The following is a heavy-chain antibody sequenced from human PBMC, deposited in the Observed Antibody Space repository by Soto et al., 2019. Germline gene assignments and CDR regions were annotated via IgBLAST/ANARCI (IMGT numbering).Heavy chain of an antibody. D-gene: IGHD2-2*02. Sequence: PGGALRLSCSASGFTLSSYAMSWVRQAPGKGLEWVSAISGSGGSTYYADSVKGRFTISRDNSKNTLYLQMNSLRAEDTAVYYCAKGVVVPAAIFSAGFDPWGQGTLVTVSS. CDR3: AKGVVVPAAIFSAGFDP. CDR1: GFTLSSYA. CDR2: ISGSGGST. V-gene: IGHV3-23*01. J-gene: IGHJ5*02.